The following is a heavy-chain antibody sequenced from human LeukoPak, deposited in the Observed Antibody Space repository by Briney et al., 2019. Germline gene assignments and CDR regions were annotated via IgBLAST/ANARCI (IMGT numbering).Heavy chain of an antibody. CDR1: GYTVTSYY. J-gene: IGHJ4*02. Sequence: GASVKVSCKASGYTVTSYYMHWVRQSPGQGLEWMGIINPSGGSTSYAQKFQGRVTMTRDTSTSTVYMELSSLRSEDTAVYSCATERYYYDRTGGGYWGQGTLVTVSS. V-gene: IGHV1-46*01. D-gene: IGHD3-22*01. CDR3: ATERYYYDRTGGGY. CDR2: INPSGGST.